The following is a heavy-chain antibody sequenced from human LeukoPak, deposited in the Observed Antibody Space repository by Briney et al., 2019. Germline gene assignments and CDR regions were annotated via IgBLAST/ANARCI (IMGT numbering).Heavy chain of an antibody. CDR1: GFTFSDYY. V-gene: IGHV3-11*01. Sequence: GGSLRLSCAASGFTFSDYYMSWIRQAPGKGVEWVSYISSSGSTIYYADSVKGRFTISRDNAKNSLYLQMNSLRAEDTAVYYCARARGIAAAGTKHYYYGMDVWGQGTTVTVSS. J-gene: IGHJ6*02. CDR2: ISSSGSTI. D-gene: IGHD6-13*01. CDR3: ARARGIAAAGTKHYYYGMDV.